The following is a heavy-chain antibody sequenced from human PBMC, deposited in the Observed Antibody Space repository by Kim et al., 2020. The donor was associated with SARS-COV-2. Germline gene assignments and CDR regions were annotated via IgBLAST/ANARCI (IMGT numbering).Heavy chain of an antibody. V-gene: IGHV3-49*03. CDR2: IRSKAYGGTT. J-gene: IGHJ4*02. D-gene: IGHD6-6*01. CDR1: GFTFGDYA. CDR3: TRVQLLPYSSSLMFDY. Sequence: GGSLRLSCTASGFTFGDYAMSWFRQAPGKGLEWVGFIRSKAYGGTTEYAASVKGRFTISRDDSKSIAYLQMNSLKTEDTAVYYCTRVQLLPYSSSLMFDYWGQGTLVTVSS.